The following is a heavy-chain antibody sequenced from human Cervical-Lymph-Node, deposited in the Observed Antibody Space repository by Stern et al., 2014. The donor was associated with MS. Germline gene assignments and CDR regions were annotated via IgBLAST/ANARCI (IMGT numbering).Heavy chain of an antibody. J-gene: IGHJ4*02. V-gene: IGHV1-46*03. CDR1: GYTFTNYF. CDR3: ARAQEFSNVVANY. Sequence: VQLVEYGAEVKKLGASMRISCKASGYTFTNYFIHWVRQVPRQRPEWMGIINPTTGRTIYAQRFQCRVTMTRDTSTNTAYLDLSSLRSEDTAVYFCARAQEFSNVVANYWGQGTLVTVSS. CDR2: INPTTGRT. D-gene: IGHD2-8*01.